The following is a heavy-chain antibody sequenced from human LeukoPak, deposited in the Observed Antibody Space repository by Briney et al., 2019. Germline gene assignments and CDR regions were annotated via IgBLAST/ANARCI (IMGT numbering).Heavy chain of an antibody. CDR2: ISAIGGST. J-gene: IGHJ4*02. CDR1: GFTFGNYA. V-gene: IGHV3-23*01. D-gene: IGHD6-19*01. Sequence: PGGSLRLSCAVSGFTFGNYAMNWVRQGPGKGLEYISGISAIGGSTYDADSVKGRFIISRDNSKNTVYLQMYSLRAADTAVYYCAKAQDSSGWYVHFDSWGQGTLVTVSS. CDR3: AKAQDSSGWYVHFDS.